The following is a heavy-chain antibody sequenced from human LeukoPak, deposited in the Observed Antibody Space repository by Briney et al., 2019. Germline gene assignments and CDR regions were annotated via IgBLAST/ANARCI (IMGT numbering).Heavy chain of an antibody. V-gene: IGHV3-23*01. CDR3: VNRDS. CDR2: ISSSGGST. CDR1: GFTFSSYT. Sequence: GGSLRLSCAASGFTFSSYTMNWVRQAPGKGLEWVSTISSSGGSTYYAASVKGRFTISRDNSKDTLYLQMNSLRAEDTAVYYCVNRDSWGQGTLVTVSS. J-gene: IGHJ4*02.